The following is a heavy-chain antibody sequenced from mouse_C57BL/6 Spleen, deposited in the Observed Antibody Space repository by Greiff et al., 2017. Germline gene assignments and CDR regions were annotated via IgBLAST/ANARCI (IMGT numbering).Heavy chain of an antibody. J-gene: IGHJ3*01. CDR3: TRDRSSGTGTWFAY. CDR1: GFTFSSYA. Sequence: EVQLVESGEGLVKPGGSLKLSCAASGFTFSSYAMSWVRQTPERRLEWVAYISSGGDYIYYADTVKGRFTISRDNARNTLYLQMSSLKSEDTAMYYCTRDRSSGTGTWFAYWGQGTLVTVSA. V-gene: IGHV5-9-1*02. CDR2: ISSGGDYI. D-gene: IGHD3-2*02.